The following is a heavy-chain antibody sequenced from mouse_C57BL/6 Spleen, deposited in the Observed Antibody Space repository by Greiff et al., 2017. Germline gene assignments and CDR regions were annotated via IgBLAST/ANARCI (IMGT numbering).Heavy chain of an antibody. D-gene: IGHD4-1*01. V-gene: IGHV5-12*01. CDR3: ARHQTGTGFAY. CDR2: ISNGGGST. Sequence: DVQLVESGGGLVQPGGSLKLSCAASGFTFSDYYMYWVRQTPEKRLEWVAYISNGGGSTYYPDTVKGRFTISRDNAKNTLYLQMSRLKSEDTAMYYCARHQTGTGFAYWGQGTLVTVSA. CDR1: GFTFSDYY. J-gene: IGHJ3*01.